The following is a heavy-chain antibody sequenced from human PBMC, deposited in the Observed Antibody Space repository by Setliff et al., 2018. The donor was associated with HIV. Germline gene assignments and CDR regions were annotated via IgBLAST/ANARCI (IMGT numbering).Heavy chain of an antibody. CDR1: GFTFSSYG. D-gene: IGHD3-22*01. CDR2: IRYDGSNT. Sequence: SLKISCAASGFTFSSYGLHWVRQAPGKGLEWVAFIRYDGSNTDYVDSVKGRFTISRDNSKNTLYLQMNSLRAEDTAVYYCASRVYYYDENRILREEGFVPWGQGTLVTVSS. J-gene: IGHJ5*02. CDR3: ASRVYYYDENRILREEGFVP. V-gene: IGHV3-30*02.